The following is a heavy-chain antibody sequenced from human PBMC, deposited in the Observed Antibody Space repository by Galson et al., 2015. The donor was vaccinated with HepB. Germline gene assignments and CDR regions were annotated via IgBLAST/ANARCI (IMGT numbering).Heavy chain of an antibody. D-gene: IGHD7-27*01. CDR3: ARDRDWGFGFFDY. CDR1: GGPINSASYC. V-gene: IGHV4-61*02. J-gene: IGHJ4*02. CDR2: ICASGST. Sequence: TLSLTCNVSGGPINSASYCWSWIRQPAGRGLEWVGRICASGSTYYNPSLKSRVTMSGDTSKNQFSLKLSSVTAADTAVYYCARDRDWGFGFFDYWGLGTLVTVSS.